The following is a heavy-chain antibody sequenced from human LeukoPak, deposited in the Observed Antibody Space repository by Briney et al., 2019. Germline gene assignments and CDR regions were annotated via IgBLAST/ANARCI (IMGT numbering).Heavy chain of an antibody. D-gene: IGHD3-10*01. CDR3: ARADYYGSGNYRYYYYIDV. CDR2: IRYDGSNK. Sequence: GSLRLSCAASGFTFSSYGMHWVRQAPGKGLEWVAFIRYDGSNKYYADSVKGRFTISRDNSKNTLYLQMNSLRAEDTAVYYCARADYYGSGNYRYYYYIDVWGKGTTVTVSS. V-gene: IGHV3-30*02. J-gene: IGHJ6*03. CDR1: GFTFSSYG.